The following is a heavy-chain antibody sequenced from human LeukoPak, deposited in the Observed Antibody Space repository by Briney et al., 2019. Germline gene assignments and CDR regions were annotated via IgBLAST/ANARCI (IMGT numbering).Heavy chain of an antibody. V-gene: IGHV1-2*02. CDR1: GYTFTGYY. CDR2: INPNSGGT. J-gene: IGHJ4*02. Sequence: ASVKVSCKASGYTFTGYYMHWVRQAPGQGLEWRGWINPNSGGTNYAQKFQGRVTMTRDTSISTAYMELSRLRSDDTAVYYCARDGAPPGIAAAGHFDYWGQGTLVTVSS. D-gene: IGHD6-13*01. CDR3: ARDGAPPGIAAAGHFDY.